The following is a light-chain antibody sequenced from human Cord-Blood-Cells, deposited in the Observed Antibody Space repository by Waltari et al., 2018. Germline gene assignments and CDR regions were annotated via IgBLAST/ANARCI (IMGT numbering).Light chain of an antibody. V-gene: IGLV2-23*01. CDR1: SSDVGSYNL. CDR3: CSYAGSSTSYV. J-gene: IGLJ1*01. CDR2: EGS. Sequence: QSALTQPASVSGSPGQSITISCTGTSSDVGSYNLVSWYQQHPGKAPKLMIYEGSKRPLGVSNRFSGSKSGNTASLTIAGLQAEDEADYYCCSYAGSSTSYVFGTGTKVTVL.